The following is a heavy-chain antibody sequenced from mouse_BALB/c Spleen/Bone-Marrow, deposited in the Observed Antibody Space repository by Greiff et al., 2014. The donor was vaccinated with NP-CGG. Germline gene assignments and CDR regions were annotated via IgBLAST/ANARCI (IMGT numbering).Heavy chain of an antibody. V-gene: IGHV1-18*01. CDR1: GYTFTDYN. J-gene: IGHJ4*01. CDR2: INPNNGGT. D-gene: IGHD2-14*01. CDR3: AREVRRFYAMDY. Sequence: VQLQQSGPELVKPGVSVKIPCKASGYTFTDYNMDWVKQSHGKSLEWIGDINPNNGGTIYNQKFKGKATLTVDKSSSTAYMELRSLTSEDTAVYYCAREVRRFYAMDYWGQGTSVTVSS.